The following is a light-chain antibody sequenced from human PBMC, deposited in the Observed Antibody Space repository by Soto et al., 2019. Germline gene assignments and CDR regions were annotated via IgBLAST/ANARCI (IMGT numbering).Light chain of an antibody. J-gene: IGKJ2*01. V-gene: IGKV3-11*01. CDR3: QQRSNRPPYT. Sequence: EIVLTQSPATLSLSPGDTATLSCRASQSVSAYLAWYQHKPGLAPRLLISDASTRATGVPARFSGSGSGTDFTLTISSLEPEDFAVYYCQQRSNRPPYTFGQGTKVEI. CDR2: DAS. CDR1: QSVSAY.